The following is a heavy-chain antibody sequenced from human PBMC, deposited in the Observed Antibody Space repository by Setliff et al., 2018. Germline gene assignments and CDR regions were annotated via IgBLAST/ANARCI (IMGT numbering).Heavy chain of an antibody. CDR3: ARDPPTTNRRRAFDI. D-gene: IGHD4-17*01. V-gene: IGHV4-31*03. CDR1: GGSVSSGGYY. J-gene: IGHJ3*02. CDR2: IYYSGST. Sequence: SETLSLTCTVSGGSVSSGGYYWSWIRQHPGKGLEWIGYIYYSGSTYYNPSLKSRVTISVDTSKNQFSLKLSSVTAADTAVYYCARDPPTTNRRRAFDIWGQGTMVTVS.